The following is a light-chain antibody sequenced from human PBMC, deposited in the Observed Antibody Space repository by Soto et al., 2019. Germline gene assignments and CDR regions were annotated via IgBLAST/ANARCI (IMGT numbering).Light chain of an antibody. CDR2: GTS. CDR1: QSVSGSY. J-gene: IGKJ3*01. Sequence: EIVLTQSPGTLSLSPGERATLSCRASQSVSGSYLAWYQQKPGQAPRLLIFGTSSRATGIPDRFRGSGSGTDFTLTISRLEPEDFAVYYCQQYGRSRLFAFGPGTKVAIK. CDR3: QQYGRSRLFA. V-gene: IGKV3-20*01.